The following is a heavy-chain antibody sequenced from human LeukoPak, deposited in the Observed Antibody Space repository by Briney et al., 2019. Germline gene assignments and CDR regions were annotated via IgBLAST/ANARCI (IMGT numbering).Heavy chain of an antibody. D-gene: IGHD3-10*01. Sequence: PGGSLRLSCAASGLTFSDYYMSWIRQAPGKGLEGVAVIWYDGSNKYYADSVRGRFTISRDNSKNTLYLQMNSLRAEDTAVYYCARDRYYGSGSLDYWGQGTLVTVSS. J-gene: IGHJ4*02. CDR2: IWYDGSNK. CDR1: GLTFSDYY. CDR3: ARDRYYGSGSLDY. V-gene: IGHV3-33*08.